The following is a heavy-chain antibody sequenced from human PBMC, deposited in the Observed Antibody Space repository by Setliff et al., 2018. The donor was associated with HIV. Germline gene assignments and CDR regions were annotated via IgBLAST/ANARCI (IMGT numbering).Heavy chain of an antibody. J-gene: IGHJ4*02. CDR3: ARGTLYYDYVWGTPFPFDY. CDR2: IYNAGRI. Sequence: SETLSLTCSFSGGSISSHYWSWIRQTPGKGLEWIGTIYNAGRISYNPSLRSRVTFSVDTSQNQFSLILRSVTAADTAVYYCARGTLYYDYVWGTPFPFDYWGQGTLVTVSS. CDR1: GGSISSHY. D-gene: IGHD3-16*01. V-gene: IGHV4-59*11.